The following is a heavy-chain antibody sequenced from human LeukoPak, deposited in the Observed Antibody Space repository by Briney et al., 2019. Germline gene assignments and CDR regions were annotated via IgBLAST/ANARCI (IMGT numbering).Heavy chain of an antibody. J-gene: IGHJ4*02. CDR1: GFTFSSYA. D-gene: IGHD1-1*01. V-gene: IGHV3-30-3*01. CDR2: ISYDGSNK. Sequence: PGGSLRLSCAASGFTFSSYAMHRVRQAPGKGLEWVAVISYDGSNKYYADSVKGRFTISRDNSKNTLYLQMNSLRAEDTAVYYCARDTTTVLYFDYWGQGTLVTVSS. CDR3: ARDTTTVLYFDY.